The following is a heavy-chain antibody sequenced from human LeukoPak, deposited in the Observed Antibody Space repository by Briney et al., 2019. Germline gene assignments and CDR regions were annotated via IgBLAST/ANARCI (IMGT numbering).Heavy chain of an antibody. CDR2: ISGSGGST. J-gene: IGHJ6*02. D-gene: IGHD3-22*01. CDR3: AKAVYYYDSSGYSYYYYGMDV. Sequence: PGGSLRLSCAASGFTFSSYAMSWVRQAPGKGLEWVSAISGSGGSTYYADSVKGRFTISRDNSKNTLYLQMNSLRAEDTAVYYCAKAVYYYDSSGYSYYYYGMDVWGQGTTVTVFS. CDR1: GFTFSSYA. V-gene: IGHV3-23*01.